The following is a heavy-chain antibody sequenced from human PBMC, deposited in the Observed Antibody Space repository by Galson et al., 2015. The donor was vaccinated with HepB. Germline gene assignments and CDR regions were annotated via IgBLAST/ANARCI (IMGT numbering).Heavy chain of an antibody. J-gene: IGHJ5*02. CDR3: ARIRRKYCSSTSCYGRWFDP. CDR2: INHSGST. CDR1: GGSFSGYY. Sequence: SETLSLTCAVYGGSFSGYYWSWIRQPPGKGLEWIGEINHSGSTNYNPSLKSRVTISVDTSKNQFSLKLSSVTAADTAVYYCARIRRKYCSSTSCYGRWFDPWGQGTLVTVSS. D-gene: IGHD2-2*01. V-gene: IGHV4-34*01.